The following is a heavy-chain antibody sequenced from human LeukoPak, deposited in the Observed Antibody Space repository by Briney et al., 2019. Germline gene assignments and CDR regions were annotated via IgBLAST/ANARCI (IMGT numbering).Heavy chain of an antibody. Sequence: PGGSLRLSCAASGFTFSSYAMRWVRQAPGKGLEWVSTISDSGGSTYYADSVKGRFTISRDNSKNTLYLQMNSLRAEDTAVYYCARRSNQHYFDYWGQGTLVTVSS. CDR3: ARRSNQHYFDY. J-gene: IGHJ4*02. CDR2: ISDSGGST. D-gene: IGHD4-11*01. V-gene: IGHV3-23*01. CDR1: GFTFSSYA.